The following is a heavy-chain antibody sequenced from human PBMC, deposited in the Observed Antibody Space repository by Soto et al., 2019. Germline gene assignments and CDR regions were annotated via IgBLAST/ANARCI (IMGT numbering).Heavy chain of an antibody. CDR1: GGSFSGYY. D-gene: IGHD3-22*01. J-gene: IGHJ4*02. Sequence: ASETLSLTCAVYGGSFSGYYWSWIRQPPGKGLEWIGEINHSGSTNYNPSLKSRVTISVDTSKNQFSLKLSSVTAADTAVYYCARRADDSSGYYFDYWGQGTLVTVSS. CDR3: ARRADDSSGYYFDY. CDR2: INHSGST. V-gene: IGHV4-34*01.